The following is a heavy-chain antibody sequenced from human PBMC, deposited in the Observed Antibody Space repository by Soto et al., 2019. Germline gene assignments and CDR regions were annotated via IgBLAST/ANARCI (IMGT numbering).Heavy chain of an antibody. V-gene: IGHV6-1*01. CDR2: TYSRSIHYN. CDR3: ARGKYSGFDI. D-gene: IGHD1-1*01. CDR1: GDSVSSNTVA. J-gene: IGHJ3*02. Sequence: PSQTLSLTCVVSGDSVSSNTVAWNWIRQSPSRGLEWLGRTYSRSIHYNEDMPSVRSRITITRDSSKNQVSLQLKSVTAEDTAMYFCARGKYSGFDIWGQGTKVTVSS.